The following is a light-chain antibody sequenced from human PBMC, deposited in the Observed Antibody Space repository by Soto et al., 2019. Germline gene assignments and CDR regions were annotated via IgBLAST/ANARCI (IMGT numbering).Light chain of an antibody. CDR1: QSVSSS. J-gene: IGKJ1*01. V-gene: IGKV3-11*01. CDR2: AAS. Sequence: EIVLTQSPAILSLSPGERATLSCRASQSVSSSLAWYQQKPGQAPRLLIYAASNGATGIPARFSGSGSGTDFTLTIASLEREDFAVYYCQQRSDWPWTFGQGTKVEIK. CDR3: QQRSDWPWT.